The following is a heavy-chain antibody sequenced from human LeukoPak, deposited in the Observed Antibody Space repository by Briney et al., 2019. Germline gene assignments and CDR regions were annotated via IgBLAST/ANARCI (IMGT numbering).Heavy chain of an antibody. CDR2: IYPGDSDT. CDR1: GYSFTNFW. D-gene: IGHD2-2*01. CDR3: ARRQGCSSTSCPPDS. Sequence: GESLKISCKGSGYSFTNFWIGWVRQMPGKGLEWMGIIYPGDSDTRYSPSFEGQVTISADKSTNTAYLQWSSLKASDTAMYYCARRQGCSSTSCPPDSWGQGTLVTVSS. V-gene: IGHV5-51*01. J-gene: IGHJ4*02.